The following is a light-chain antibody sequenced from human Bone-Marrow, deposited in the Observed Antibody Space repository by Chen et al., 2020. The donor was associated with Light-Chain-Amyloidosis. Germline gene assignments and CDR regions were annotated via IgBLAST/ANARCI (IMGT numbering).Light chain of an antibody. CDR2: IDT. J-gene: IGLJ2*01. Sequence: SYELTQPPSVSVSPGQTPRLTCSGDDLPTKYAYWYQQKPGQAPVLVIHIDTERRSGISERFSGSSSGTTATLTISGVQAEDEADYHCQSADSSGTYEVIFGGGTKLTVL. CDR3: QSADSSGTYEVI. CDR1: DLPTKY. V-gene: IGLV3-25*03.